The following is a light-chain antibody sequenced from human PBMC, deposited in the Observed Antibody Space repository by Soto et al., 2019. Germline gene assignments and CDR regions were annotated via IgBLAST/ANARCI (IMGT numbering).Light chain of an antibody. CDR2: GAS. V-gene: IGKV3-15*01. Sequence: DIVMTQSPAILSASPGERATLSCRASQSVSSNLAWYQHKPGQAPRLLIYGASTRATGIPARFNGSGSGPGDTLTISSLRSADFAVYYCHQYNNCPPWTFGEGTKVDIK. CDR1: QSVSSN. CDR3: HQYNNCPPWT. J-gene: IGKJ1*01.